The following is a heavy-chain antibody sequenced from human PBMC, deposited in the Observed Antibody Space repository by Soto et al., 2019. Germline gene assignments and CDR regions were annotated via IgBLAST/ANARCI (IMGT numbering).Heavy chain of an antibody. CDR2: INHSGST. J-gene: IGHJ4*02. V-gene: IGHV4-34*01. Sequence: KQSPTLSLTCAVYGGSFSGYYWSWIRQPPGKGLEWIGEINHSGSTNYNPSLKSRVTISVDTSKNQFSLKLSSVTAADTAVYYCARGGRYFDWFLFFDYWGQGTLVTVSS. CDR3: ARGGRYFDWFLFFDY. D-gene: IGHD3-9*01. CDR1: GGSFSGYY.